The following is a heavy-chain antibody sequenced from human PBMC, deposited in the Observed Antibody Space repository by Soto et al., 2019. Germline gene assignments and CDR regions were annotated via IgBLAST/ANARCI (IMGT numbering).Heavy chain of an antibody. CDR1: VYSFTSYW. CDR2: IDPSDSYT. D-gene: IGHD6-19*01. Sequence: ESRKISCKCSVYSFTSYWISWFREMPGKGREWMGRIDPSDSYTNYSPSFQGHVTISADKSISTAYLQWSSLKASDTAMYYCARSDRWLVPGDYYYYGMDVWGQGTTVTVSS. V-gene: IGHV5-10-1*01. CDR3: ARSDRWLVPGDYYYYGMDV. J-gene: IGHJ6*02.